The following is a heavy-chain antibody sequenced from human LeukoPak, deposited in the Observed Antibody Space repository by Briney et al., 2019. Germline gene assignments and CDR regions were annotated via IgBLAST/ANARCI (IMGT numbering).Heavy chain of an antibody. V-gene: IGHV5-51*01. D-gene: IGHD6-13*01. Sequence: GESLKISCKGSGYSFTSYWIGWVRQMPGKGLEWMGIIYPGDSDTRYSPSFQAQVTVSADTSISTAYLQWSRLKASDTAMYYCARAQHLKYIAAAGLEFDYWGQGTLVTVSS. CDR3: ARAQHLKYIAAAGLEFDY. CDR1: GYSFTSYW. J-gene: IGHJ4*02. CDR2: IYPGDSDT.